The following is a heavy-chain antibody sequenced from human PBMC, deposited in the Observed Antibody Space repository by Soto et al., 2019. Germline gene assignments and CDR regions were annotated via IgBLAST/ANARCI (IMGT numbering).Heavy chain of an antibody. V-gene: IGHV4-59*11. D-gene: IGHD7-27*01. CDR1: GGSINNHY. CDR3: ASTNWYSEY. Sequence: QVQLQESGPGLVKPSETLSLTCTVSGGSINNHYWSWIRQPPGKGLEWIGYIYYSGSTNYNPSLKSRVTISVDTSKNHSSLNLTSLTAADTAIYDCASTNWYSEYCGQGILVTVSS. J-gene: IGHJ4*02. CDR2: IYYSGST.